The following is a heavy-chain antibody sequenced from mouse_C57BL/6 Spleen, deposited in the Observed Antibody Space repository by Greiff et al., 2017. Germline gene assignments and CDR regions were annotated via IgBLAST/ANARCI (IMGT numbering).Heavy chain of an antibody. J-gene: IGHJ4*01. D-gene: IGHD2-5*01. CDR2: IDPEDGET. CDR3: AHYYSNYGSENY. CDR1: GFNINDYY. V-gene: IGHV14-2*01. Sequence: VQLQQSGAELVKPGASVKLSCTASGFNINDYYMHWVKQRTEQGLEWIGRIDPEDGETNYAPKFQGKATITADTSSNPAYLQLSSLTSEDTAVYYCAHYYSNYGSENYWGQGTSVTVSS.